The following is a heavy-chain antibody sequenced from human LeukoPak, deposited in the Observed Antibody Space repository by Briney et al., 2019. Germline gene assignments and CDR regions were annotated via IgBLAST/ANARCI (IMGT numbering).Heavy chain of an antibody. Sequence: ASVKVSCTASGYTFTGYYMHWVRQAPGQGLEWMGWINPNSGGTNYAQKFQGRVTMTRDTSISTAYMELSRLRSDDTAVYYCARDRPSPYYDSSGYYSLDYWGQGTLVTVSS. J-gene: IGHJ4*02. CDR3: ARDRPSPYYDSSGYYSLDY. D-gene: IGHD3-22*01. CDR2: INPNSGGT. V-gene: IGHV1-2*02. CDR1: GYTFTGYY.